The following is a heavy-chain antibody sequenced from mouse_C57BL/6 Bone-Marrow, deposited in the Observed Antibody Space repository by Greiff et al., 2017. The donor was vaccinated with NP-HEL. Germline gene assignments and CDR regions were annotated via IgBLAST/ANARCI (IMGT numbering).Heavy chain of an antibody. CDR2: INPSTGGT. J-gene: IGHJ1*03. CDR3: AREGRRWYFDV. Sequence: VQLQQSGPELVKPGASVKISCKASGYSFTGYYMNWVKQSPEKSLEWIGEINPSTGGTTYNQKFKAKATLTVDKSSSTAYMQLKSRTSEDSAVYYCAREGRRWYFDVWGTGTTVTVSS. V-gene: IGHV1-42*01. D-gene: IGHD3-3*01. CDR1: GYSFTGYY.